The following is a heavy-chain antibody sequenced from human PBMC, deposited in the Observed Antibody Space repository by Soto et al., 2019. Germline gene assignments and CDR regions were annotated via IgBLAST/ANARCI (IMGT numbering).Heavy chain of an antibody. D-gene: IGHD3-3*01. CDR3: ARDRFLEWFLDYCGMDV. CDR2: ISYDGSNK. CDR1: GFTFSSYA. V-gene: IGHV3-30-3*01. Sequence: QVQLVESGGGVVQPGRSLRLSCAASGFTFSSYAMHWVRQAPGKGLEGVAVISYDGSNKYYADSVKGRLTISRNNSKNSLYVQMNSLRAEATAVYYCARDRFLEWFLDYCGMDVLGQGSTVTFSS. J-gene: IGHJ6*02.